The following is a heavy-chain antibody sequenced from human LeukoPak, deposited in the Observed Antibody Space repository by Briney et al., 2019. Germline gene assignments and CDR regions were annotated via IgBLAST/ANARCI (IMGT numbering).Heavy chain of an antibody. J-gene: IGHJ4*02. V-gene: IGHV4-61*02. Sequence: SETLSLTCTVSGGSISSGSYYWSWIRQPAGKRLEWIGRIYTSGSTNYNPSLKSRVTISVDTSKNQFSLKLSSVTAADTAVYYCARYVGAFDYWGQGTLVTVSS. D-gene: IGHD1-26*01. CDR1: GGSISSGSYY. CDR3: ARYVGAFDY. CDR2: IYTSGST.